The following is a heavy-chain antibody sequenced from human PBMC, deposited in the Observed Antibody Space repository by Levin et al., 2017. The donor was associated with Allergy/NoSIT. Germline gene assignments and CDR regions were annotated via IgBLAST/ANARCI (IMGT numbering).Heavy chain of an antibody. CDR3: AIGGSNRWFDP. J-gene: IGHJ5*02. CDR1: GFTFTRNW. CDR2: IHPDDSDI. Sequence: EASVKVSCQISGFTFTRNWIGWVRQKPGKGLQWVGVIHPDDSDIIYNPAFQGHVTISADKSTSTAYLQWSSLQASDAGIYYCAIGGSNRWFDPWGQGTLVTVSS. V-gene: IGHV5-51*01. D-gene: IGHD3-16*02.